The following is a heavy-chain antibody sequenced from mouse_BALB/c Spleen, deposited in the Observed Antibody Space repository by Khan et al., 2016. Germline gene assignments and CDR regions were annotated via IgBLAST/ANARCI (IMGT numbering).Heavy chain of an antibody. CDR3: ARGRYYGSSPYWYFDV. CDR1: GFTFSSYV. V-gene: IGHV5-6-5*01. CDR2: ISSGGST. J-gene: IGHJ1*01. Sequence: EVELVESGGGLVKPGGSLKLSCAASGFTFSSYVMSWVRQTPEKRLEWVASISSGGSTYYADSVKGRFTISRDNARNILYLEMSSLRSEDTAMSYCARGRYYGSSPYWYFDVWGAGTTVTVSA. D-gene: IGHD1-1*01.